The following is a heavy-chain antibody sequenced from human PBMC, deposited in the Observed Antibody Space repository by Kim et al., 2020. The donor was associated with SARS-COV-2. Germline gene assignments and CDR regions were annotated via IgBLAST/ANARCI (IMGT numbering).Heavy chain of an antibody. J-gene: IGHJ3*01. CDR1: GFTFSSYA. D-gene: IGHD3-22*01. CDR2: ISYDGSNK. CDR3: AGGQPRITMIVVVTRNVYDAFDV. Sequence: GGSLRLSCAASGFTFSSYAMHWVRQAPGKGLEWVAVISYDGSNKYYADSAKSRFTISRDNSKNTLYLQMNSLRAEDTAVYYCAGGQPRITMIVVVTRNVYDAFDVWGQGTMVTVSS. V-gene: IGHV3-30-3*01.